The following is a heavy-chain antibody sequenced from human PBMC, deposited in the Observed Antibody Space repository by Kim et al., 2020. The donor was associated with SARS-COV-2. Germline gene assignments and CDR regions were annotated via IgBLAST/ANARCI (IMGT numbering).Heavy chain of an antibody. CDR3: AKVVSGSYYRGFDY. V-gene: IGHV3-23*01. Sequence: GKGRYNVSRDNSKNTLYLQMNGLRAEDTAVYYCAKVVSGSYYRGFDYWGQGTLVTVSS. D-gene: IGHD1-26*01. J-gene: IGHJ4*02.